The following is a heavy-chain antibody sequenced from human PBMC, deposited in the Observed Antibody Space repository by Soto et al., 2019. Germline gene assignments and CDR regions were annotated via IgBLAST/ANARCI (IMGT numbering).Heavy chain of an antibody. CDR1: GYSFTSYW. Sequence: PGESLKISCKGSGYSFTSYWIGWVRQMPGKGLEWMGIIYPGDSDTRYSPSFQGQVTISADKSISTAYLQWSSLKASDTAMYYCARLSRAGGSNFWSDAFDIWGQGTMVTVSS. CDR2: IYPGDSDT. V-gene: IGHV5-51*01. D-gene: IGHD1-26*01. J-gene: IGHJ3*02. CDR3: ARLSRAGGSNFWSDAFDI.